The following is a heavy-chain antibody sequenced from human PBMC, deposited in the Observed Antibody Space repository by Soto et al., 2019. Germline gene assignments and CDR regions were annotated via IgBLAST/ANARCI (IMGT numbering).Heavy chain of an antibody. CDR1: GGSISDYY. Sequence: TLSLTCTVSGGSISDYYWSWIRQPAGKGLEWIGHIHSSGSTSYNPSLKSRVTMSVDTSKNQFSLRLTSVTAADTAVYYCARAGNPDRDFDSWGQGTLVTVSS. D-gene: IGHD2-21*01. V-gene: IGHV4-4*07. CDR2: IHSSGST. J-gene: IGHJ4*02. CDR3: ARAGNPDRDFDS.